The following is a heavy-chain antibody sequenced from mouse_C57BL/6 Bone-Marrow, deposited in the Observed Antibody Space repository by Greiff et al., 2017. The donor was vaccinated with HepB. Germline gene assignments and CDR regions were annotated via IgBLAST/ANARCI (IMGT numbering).Heavy chain of an antibody. V-gene: IGHV7-3*01. CDR2: IRNKANGYTT. J-gene: IGHJ1*03. D-gene: IGHD2-1*01. CDR3: ASLYGNYDWYFDV. CDR1: GFTFTDYY. Sequence: EVQRVESGGGLVQPGGSLSLSCAASGFTFTDYYMSWVRQPPGKALEWLGFIRNKANGYTTEYSASVKGRFTISRDNSQGILYLQMNALRAEDSATYYCASLYGNYDWYFDVWGTGTTVTVSS.